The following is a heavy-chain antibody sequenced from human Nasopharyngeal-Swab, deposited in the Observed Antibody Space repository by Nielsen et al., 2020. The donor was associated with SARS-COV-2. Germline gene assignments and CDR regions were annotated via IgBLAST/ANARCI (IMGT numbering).Heavy chain of an antibody. CDR2: IIPIFGTA. Sequence: SVKVSCKASGGTFSSYAISWVRQAPGQGLEWMGGIIPIFGTANYAQKFQGRVTITADESTSTAYMELSSLRSEDTAVYYCARGGWLQEYWYFDLWGRGTLVTVSS. D-gene: IGHD5-24*01. J-gene: IGHJ2*01. CDR3: ARGGWLQEYWYFDL. V-gene: IGHV1-69*13. CDR1: GGTFSSYA.